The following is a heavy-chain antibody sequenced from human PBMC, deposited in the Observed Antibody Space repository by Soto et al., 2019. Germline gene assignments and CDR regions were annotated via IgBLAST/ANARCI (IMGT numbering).Heavy chain of an antibody. CDR1: GGSISSGGYY. CDR2: IYYSGST. CDR3: ASSGTTFLFGGNYGMDV. J-gene: IGHJ6*02. Sequence: PSETLSLTCTVSGGSISSGGYYWSWIRQHPGKGLEWIGYIYYSGSTYYNPSLKSRVTISVDTSKNQFSLKLSSVTAADTAVYYCASSGTTFLFGGNYGMDVWGQGTTVTVSS. V-gene: IGHV4-31*03. D-gene: IGHD3-10*02.